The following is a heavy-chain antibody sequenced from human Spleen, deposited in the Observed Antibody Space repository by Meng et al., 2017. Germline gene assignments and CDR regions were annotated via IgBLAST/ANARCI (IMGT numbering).Heavy chain of an antibody. CDR2: TYYRSKWYN. Sequence: QLQLRQSGQGLVKPSQTLSPTCAISGDSVSSNSAAWNWLRQSPSRGLEWLGRTYYRSKWYNDYAVSVKSRITINPDTSKNQFSLQLNSVTPEDTAVYYCARQEGAFDYWGQGTLVTVSS. CDR3: ARQEGAFDY. CDR1: GDSVSSNSAA. D-gene: IGHD3-16*01. V-gene: IGHV6-1*01. J-gene: IGHJ4*02.